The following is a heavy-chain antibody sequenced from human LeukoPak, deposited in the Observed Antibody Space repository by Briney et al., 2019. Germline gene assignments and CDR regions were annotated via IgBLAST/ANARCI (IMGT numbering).Heavy chain of an antibody. CDR2: IIPIFGTA. D-gene: IGHD6-19*01. J-gene: IGHJ4*02. V-gene: IGHV1-69*05. CDR3: AAGGEQWLVGYVY. CDR1: GGTFSSYA. Sequence: SVKVSCKASGGTFSSYAISWVRQAPGQGLEWMGGIIPIFGTANYAQKFQGRVTITTDESTSTAYMELSSLRSEDTAVYYCAAGGEQWLVGYVYWGQGTLSPSPQ.